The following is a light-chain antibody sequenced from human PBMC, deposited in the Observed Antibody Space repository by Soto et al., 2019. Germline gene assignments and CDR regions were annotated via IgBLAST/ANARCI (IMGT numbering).Light chain of an antibody. CDR2: AAS. CDR3: QKYNSAPFT. J-gene: IGKJ3*01. V-gene: IGKV1-27*01. Sequence: DIQMTQSPSSLSASVGDRVTITCRASQGISNYLAWYQQKPGTVPKLLIYAASTLQSGVPSRFSGSGSGTAFTLTISSLQPEDVATYYWQKYNSAPFTFGPGTKVDIK. CDR1: QGISNY.